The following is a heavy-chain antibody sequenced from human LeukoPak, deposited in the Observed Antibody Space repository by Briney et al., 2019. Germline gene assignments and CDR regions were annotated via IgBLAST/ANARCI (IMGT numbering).Heavy chain of an antibody. Sequence: PGGSLRLSCAASGFTFSSYAMHWVRQAPGKGLEWVGFIRSKAYGGTTEYAASVKGRFTISRDDSKSIAYLQMNSLKTEDTAVYYCTRTPQYYDSSGYYLYFDYWGQGTLVTVSS. CDR2: IRSKAYGGTT. CDR3: TRTPQYYDSSGYYLYFDY. CDR1: GFTFSSYA. V-gene: IGHV3-49*04. J-gene: IGHJ4*02. D-gene: IGHD3-22*01.